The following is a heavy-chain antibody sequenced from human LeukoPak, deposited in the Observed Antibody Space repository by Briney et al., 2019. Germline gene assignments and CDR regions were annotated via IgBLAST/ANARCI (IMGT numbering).Heavy chain of an antibody. V-gene: IGHV4-61*02. CDR2: IYTSGST. CDR1: GVSISSGSYY. Sequence: SETLSLTCTVSGVSISSGSYYWSWIRQPAGKGLEWIGRIYTSGSTNYNPSLKSRVTISVDTSKNQFSLKLSSVTAADTAVYYCARDLDVRGVIIPDAFDIWGQGTMVTVSS. D-gene: IGHD3-10*02. CDR3: ARDLDVRGVIIPDAFDI. J-gene: IGHJ3*02.